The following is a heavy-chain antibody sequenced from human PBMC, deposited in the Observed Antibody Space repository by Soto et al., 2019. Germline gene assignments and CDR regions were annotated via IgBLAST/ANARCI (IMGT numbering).Heavy chain of an antibody. V-gene: IGHV4-31*03. Sequence: QVQLQESGPGLVKPSQTLSLTCTVSGGSISSGGYYWSWIRQHPGKGLEWIGYIYYSGSTYYNPSLKRRVTISVDTSKNQFSLKLSSVTAADTAVYYCARAKAGDTAMATDYYYYYGMDVWGQGTTVTVSS. D-gene: IGHD5-18*01. CDR3: ARAKAGDTAMATDYYYYYGMDV. J-gene: IGHJ6*02. CDR2: IYYSGST. CDR1: GGSISSGGYY.